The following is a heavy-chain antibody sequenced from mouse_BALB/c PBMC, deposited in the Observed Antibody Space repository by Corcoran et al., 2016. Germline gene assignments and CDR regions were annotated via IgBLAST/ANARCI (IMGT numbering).Heavy chain of an antibody. V-gene: IGHV1-9*01. CDR3: ARADDRSRFAY. J-gene: IGHJ3*01. CDR2: IIPGNGST. Sequence: QVQLQQSGAELMKPGASVKISCKATGYTFSSYWIDWVKQRPGHGLEWIGEIIPGNGSTNYNEKFKGKATFTADTSSNTAYMQLRSLTSEDSAVYYCARADDRSRFAYWGQGTLVTVSA. CDR1: GYTFSSYW. D-gene: IGHD2-14*01.